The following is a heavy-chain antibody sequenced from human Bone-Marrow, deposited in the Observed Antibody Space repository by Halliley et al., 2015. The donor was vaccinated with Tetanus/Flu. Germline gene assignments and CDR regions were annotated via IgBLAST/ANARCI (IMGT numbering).Heavy chain of an antibody. J-gene: IGHJ4*02. CDR2: IGDSAAKT. V-gene: IGHV3-23*01. CDR3: ARDMLGFGDLVPFAH. Sequence: SLRLSCAVSGFTFSSYAISWVRQAPGKGLEWVSGIGDSAAKTYYADSVRGRFTISRDNSRMTVYLQMNSLRPEDTAMYFCARDMLGFGDLVPFAHWGQGVLVTVSS. CDR1: GFTFSSYA. D-gene: IGHD3-10*01.